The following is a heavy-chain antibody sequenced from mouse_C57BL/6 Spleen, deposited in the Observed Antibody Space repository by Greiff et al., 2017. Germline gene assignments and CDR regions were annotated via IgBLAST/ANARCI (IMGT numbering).Heavy chain of an antibody. V-gene: IGHV1-64*01. Sequence: VQLQQPGAELVKPGASVKLSCKASGYTFTSYWMHWVKQRPGQGLEWIGMIHPTGGSTNYNEKFKSKATLTVDKSSSTAYMQLSSLTSEDSAVYYCARGYSNYVYYAMDYWGQGTSVTVSS. J-gene: IGHJ4*01. CDR1: GYTFTSYW. D-gene: IGHD2-5*01. CDR3: ARGYSNYVYYAMDY. CDR2: IHPTGGST.